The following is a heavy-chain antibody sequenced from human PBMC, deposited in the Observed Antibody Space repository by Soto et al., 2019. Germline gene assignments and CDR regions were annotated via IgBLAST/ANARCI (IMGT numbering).Heavy chain of an antibody. Sequence: QVQLQESGPGLVKPSETLSLTCTVSGDSLTNYYCSWFRQPPGKGLEWIGYIMYSGYSAYNLSLKRRITKTLNTSKTQFTPMLEAVTATDTAVYYCARHGFGPLHGLVDVWGQGTTVIVSS. J-gene: IGHJ6*02. CDR1: GDSLTNYY. CDR3: ARHGFGPLHGLVDV. D-gene: IGHD3-10*01. CDR2: IMYSGYS. V-gene: IGHV4-59*08.